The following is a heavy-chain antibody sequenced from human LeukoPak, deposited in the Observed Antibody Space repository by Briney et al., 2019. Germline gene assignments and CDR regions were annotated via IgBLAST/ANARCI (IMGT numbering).Heavy chain of an antibody. CDR1: GGPISSTSYY. CDR2: VYYSGTT. D-gene: IGHD4-17*01. V-gene: IGHV4-39*07. CDR3: ARVPDNDYGVDHPSYYYYYMDV. Sequence: PSETLSLTCTVSGGPISSTSYYWGWIRQPPGKGLEWIGNVYYSGTTHYNPSLKSRVTMSVDTSKNQFSLKLSSVTAADTAVYYCARVPDNDYGVDHPSYYYYYMDVWGKGTTVTVSS. J-gene: IGHJ6*03.